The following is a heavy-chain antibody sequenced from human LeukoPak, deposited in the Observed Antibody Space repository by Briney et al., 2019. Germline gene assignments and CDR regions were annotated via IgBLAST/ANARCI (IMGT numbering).Heavy chain of an antibody. Sequence: SETLSLTCTVSGGSISSGGYYWGWIRQPPGKGLEWIGSIYHSGSTYYNPSLKSRVTISVDTSKNQFSLKLSSVTAADTAVYYCARSFSSSWAPLDYWGQGTLVTVSS. D-gene: IGHD6-13*01. CDR2: IYHSGST. J-gene: IGHJ4*02. CDR3: ARSFSSSWAPLDY. CDR1: GGSISSGGYY. V-gene: IGHV4-39*07.